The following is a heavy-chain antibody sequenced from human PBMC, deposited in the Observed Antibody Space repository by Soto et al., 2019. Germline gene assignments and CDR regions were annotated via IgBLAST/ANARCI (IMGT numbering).Heavy chain of an antibody. CDR2: IKQEGSEK. J-gene: IGHJ3*02. CDR1: GFTFSSYW. CDR3: ARGDYYDSSGPFSDAFDI. V-gene: IGHV3-7*04. D-gene: IGHD3-22*01. Sequence: GGSLRLSCAASGFTFSSYWMSWVRQAPGKGLEWVANIKQEGSEKWYVDSVKGRFTISRDNAKNSLYLQMNSLRANDTAMYYCARGDYYDSSGPFSDAFDIWGQGTMVTVSS.